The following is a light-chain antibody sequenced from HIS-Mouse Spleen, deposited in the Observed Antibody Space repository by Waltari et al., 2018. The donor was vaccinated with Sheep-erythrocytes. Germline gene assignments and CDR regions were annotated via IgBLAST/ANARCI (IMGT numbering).Light chain of an antibody. CDR1: RSDVGSYNR. CDR2: EGS. J-gene: IGLJ2*01. CDR3: CSYAGSYTPYVV. Sequence: QSALTQPASVSGSPGQSITIPCTGTRSDVGSYNRVPWYQQHPGKAPKLMIYEGSKRPSGVSNRFSGSKSGNTASLTISGLQAEDEADYYCCSYAGSYTPYVVFGGGTKLTVL. V-gene: IGLV2-14*02.